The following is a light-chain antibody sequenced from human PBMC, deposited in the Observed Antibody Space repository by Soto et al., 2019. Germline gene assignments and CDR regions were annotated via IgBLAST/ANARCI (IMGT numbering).Light chain of an antibody. CDR1: QGISNS. CDR2: PAS. V-gene: IGKV1-5*01. CDR3: QQNKSYS. Sequence: DIQMTQSPSFLPASVGDRVTITCRASQGISNSLAWYQQKPGTAPKLLIYPASTLESGVPSRFSGSGSGTEFTLSIRRLEPVEFATYYCQQNKSYSFGQGTKVEIK. J-gene: IGKJ1*01.